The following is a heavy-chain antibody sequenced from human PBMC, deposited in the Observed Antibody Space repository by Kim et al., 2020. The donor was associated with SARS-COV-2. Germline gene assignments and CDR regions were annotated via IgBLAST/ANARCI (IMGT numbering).Heavy chain of an antibody. V-gene: IGHV3-23*01. Sequence: GGSLRLSCVFSGFTSGSYGMSWVRQAAGKGLEWVSGINYGGDETHYADSVKGRFTISRDNSKSTLFLQMNSLRVEDTAIYYCTKDPRGPDYWGQGTLVTVSS. D-gene: IGHD3-10*01. CDR1: GFTSGSYG. J-gene: IGHJ4*02. CDR3: TKDPRGPDY. CDR2: INYGGDET.